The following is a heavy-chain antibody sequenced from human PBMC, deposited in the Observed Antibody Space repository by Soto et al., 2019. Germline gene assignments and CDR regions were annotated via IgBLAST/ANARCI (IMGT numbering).Heavy chain of an antibody. Sequence: ASVKVSCKASGYTFTSYAMHWVRQAPGQRLEGMGWINAGNGNTKYSQKFQGRVTITRDTSASTAYMELSSLRSEDTAVYYCARIIRQYGTARYFDYWGQGTLVTVSS. CDR2: INAGNGNT. J-gene: IGHJ4*02. D-gene: IGHD1-1*01. CDR1: GYTFTSYA. CDR3: ARIIRQYGTARYFDY. V-gene: IGHV1-3*01.